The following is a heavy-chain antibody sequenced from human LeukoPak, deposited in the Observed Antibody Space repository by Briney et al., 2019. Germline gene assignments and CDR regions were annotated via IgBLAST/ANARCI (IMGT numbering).Heavy chain of an antibody. V-gene: IGHV3-23*01. CDR1: GFTFSSYA. Sequence: GGSLRPSCAASGFTFSSYAMSWVRQAPGKGLEWVSAISGSGGSTYYADSVKGRFTISRDNSKNTPYLQMNSLRAEDTAVYYCAKTPQYSSGWYYFDYWGQGTLVTVSS. J-gene: IGHJ4*02. D-gene: IGHD6-19*01. CDR3: AKTPQYSSGWYYFDY. CDR2: ISGSGGST.